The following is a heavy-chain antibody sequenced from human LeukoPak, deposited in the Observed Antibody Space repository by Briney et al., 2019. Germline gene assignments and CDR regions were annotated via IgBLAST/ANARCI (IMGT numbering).Heavy chain of an antibody. V-gene: IGHV1-2*02. CDR2: INPNSGGT. CDR1: GYTFSGYY. J-gene: IGHJ3*02. CDR3: ARDYYDSSGNGAYDI. D-gene: IGHD3-22*01. Sequence: ASVKVSCKASGYTFSGYYMHWVRQAPGQGLEWMGWINPNSGGTKYAQKFQGRVTMTRDTSITTVYMELSRPRSDDTAVYYCARDYYDSSGNGAYDIWGQGTMVTVSS.